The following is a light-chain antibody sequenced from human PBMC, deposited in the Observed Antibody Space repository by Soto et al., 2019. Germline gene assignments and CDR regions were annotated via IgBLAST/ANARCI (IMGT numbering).Light chain of an antibody. J-gene: IGKJ3*01. Sequence: EVVLTQSPATLSLSPGEGATLSCRASESVGSPNLAWYQQKPGQAPRLLFYDVSRRATGVPDRFSGSGSGADFTLTISRLDSEHFALYYCQHYGSSPRTFGPGTKVDIK. CDR2: DVS. CDR3: QHYGSSPRT. V-gene: IGKV3-20*01. CDR1: ESVGSPN.